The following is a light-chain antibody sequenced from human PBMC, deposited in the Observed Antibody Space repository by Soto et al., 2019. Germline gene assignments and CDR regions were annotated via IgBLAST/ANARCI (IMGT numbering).Light chain of an antibody. CDR2: QHS. CDR3: QAWDSSSAHVV. J-gene: IGLJ2*01. V-gene: IGLV3-1*01. CDR1: KLGDKY. Sequence: SYELTQPPSVSVSPGQTASITCSGDKLGDKYAYWYQQKPGQSPVLVIYQHSKRPSGIPERFSGSNSGNTATLTISGTQAMDEADYYCQAWDSSSAHVVFGGGTKLTVL.